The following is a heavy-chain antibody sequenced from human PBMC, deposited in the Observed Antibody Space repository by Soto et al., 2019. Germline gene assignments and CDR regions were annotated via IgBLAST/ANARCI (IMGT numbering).Heavy chain of an antibody. CDR1: GFTFSSYA. J-gene: IGHJ4*02. D-gene: IGHD6-13*01. CDR2: ISGSSGST. V-gene: IGHV3-23*01. CDR3: AKDTAALPLYFDY. Sequence: GGSLRLSCAASGFTFSSYAMSWVRQAPGKGLEWVSAISGSSGSTYYADSVKGRFTISRDNSKNTLYLQMNSLRAEDTAVYYCAKDTAALPLYFDYWGQGTLVTVSS.